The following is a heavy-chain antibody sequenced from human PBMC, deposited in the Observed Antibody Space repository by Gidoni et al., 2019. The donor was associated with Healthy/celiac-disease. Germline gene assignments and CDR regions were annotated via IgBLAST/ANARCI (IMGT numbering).Heavy chain of an antibody. J-gene: IGHJ3*02. Sequence: QVQLVQSGAEVKKPGASVKVSCKVSGYTLTPLSIHWVRQAPGKGLEWMGGFDPEDGETIYAQKFQGRVTMTEDTSTDTAYMELSSLRSEDTAVYYCATIAGDQLMLGGAFDIWGQGTMVTVSS. CDR2: FDPEDGET. CDR3: ATIAGDQLMLGGAFDI. CDR1: GYTLTPLS. V-gene: IGHV1-24*01. D-gene: IGHD3-10*02.